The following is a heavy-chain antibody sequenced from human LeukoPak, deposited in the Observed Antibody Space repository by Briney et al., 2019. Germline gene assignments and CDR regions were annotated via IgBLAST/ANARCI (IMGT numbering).Heavy chain of an antibody. CDR1: GGFFSTYY. D-gene: IGHD2-2*01. Sequence: PSETLSLTCTVSGGFFSTYYWSWIRQPPGKGLEWIGYINYSGSTTYSPSLKSRVTISVDTTKSQFSLKLSSVSAADTAVYYGSIGRRPGLGGAPAYWGQGTRV. CDR3: SIGRRPGLGGAPAY. V-gene: IGHV4-59*01. J-gene: IGHJ4*02. CDR2: INYSGST.